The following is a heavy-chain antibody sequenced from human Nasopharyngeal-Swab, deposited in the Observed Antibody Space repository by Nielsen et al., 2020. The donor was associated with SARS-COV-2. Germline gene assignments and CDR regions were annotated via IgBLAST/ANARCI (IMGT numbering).Heavy chain of an antibody. J-gene: IGHJ6*03. D-gene: IGHD2-2*01. V-gene: IGHV4-34*01. CDR2: INHSGST. CDR3: ASSGGCSSTSCSRYYYYYYMDV. CDR1: GGSFSGYY. Sequence: SETLSLTCAAYGGSFSGYYWSWIRQPPGKGLEWIGEINHSGSTNYNPSLKSRVTISVDTSKNQFSLKLSSVTAADTAVYYCASSGGCSSTSCSRYYYYYYMDVWGKGTTVTVSS.